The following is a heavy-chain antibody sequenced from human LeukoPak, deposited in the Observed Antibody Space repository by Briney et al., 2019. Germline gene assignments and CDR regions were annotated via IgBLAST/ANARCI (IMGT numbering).Heavy chain of an antibody. Sequence: ASVKVSCTASGYTFTGYYMHWVRQAPGQGLEWMGWINPNSGGTNYAQKFQGRVTMTRDTSISTAYMELSRLRSDDTAVYYCARVHSSGWYFDYWGQGTLVTVSS. CDR2: INPNSGGT. V-gene: IGHV1-2*02. D-gene: IGHD6-19*01. CDR1: GYTFTGYY. J-gene: IGHJ4*02. CDR3: ARVHSSGWYFDY.